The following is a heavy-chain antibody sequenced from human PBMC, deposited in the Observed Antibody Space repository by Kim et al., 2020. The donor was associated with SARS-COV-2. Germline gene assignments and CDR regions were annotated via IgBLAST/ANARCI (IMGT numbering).Heavy chain of an antibody. CDR3: ARVMFGSGSYDYYDYGMDV. D-gene: IGHD3-10*01. J-gene: IGHJ6*02. V-gene: IGHV4-59*01. Sequence: SRVTISVDTSKNQFSLKLSSVTAADTAVYYCARVMFGSGSYDYYDYGMDVWGQGTTVTVSS.